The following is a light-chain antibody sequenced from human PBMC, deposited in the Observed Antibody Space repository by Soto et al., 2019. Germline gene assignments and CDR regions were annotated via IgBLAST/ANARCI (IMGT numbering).Light chain of an antibody. J-gene: IGKJ3*01. CDR1: QSVSSGY. CDR3: QQYGSSLFS. Sequence: EVVFTQSPATLSLSPGERATLSCSASQSVSSGYLAWYQQKPGQAPRLLIYAASSRATGIPDRFSGSGSGTDFTLTISRLEPEDFAVYYCQQYGSSLFSFGPGTKVDIK. CDR2: AAS. V-gene: IGKV3-20*01.